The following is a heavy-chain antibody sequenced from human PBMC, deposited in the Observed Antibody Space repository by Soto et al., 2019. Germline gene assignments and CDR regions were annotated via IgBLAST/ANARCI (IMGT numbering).Heavy chain of an antibody. V-gene: IGHV4-59*01. CDR2: VYNSGST. J-gene: IGHJ4*02. CDR1: GGSISSNY. CDR3: ARYRREAVAGYTLDN. D-gene: IGHD6-13*01. Sequence: SETLCLTCTVSGGSISSNYWTWIRQPPGKGLEWIGYVYNSGSTNYNPSLKSRVTISEDTSKSQFSLKVNSMTAADTAVYYCARYRREAVAGYTLDNWGQGILVTVSS.